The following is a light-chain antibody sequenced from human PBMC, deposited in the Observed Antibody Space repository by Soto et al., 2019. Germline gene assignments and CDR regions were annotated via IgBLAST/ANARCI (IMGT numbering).Light chain of an antibody. V-gene: IGKV1-9*01. CDR1: QGISSY. CDR2: AAS. J-gene: IGKJ4*01. Sequence: DIQLTQSPSFLSASVGDRVTITCRASQGISSYLAWYQQKPGKAPKLLIYAASTLQSGAPSRFSGSGSGTEFTFTCSSVQTKDFDTYYWQKLNSYPCPLGGGTNVDSK. CDR3: QKLNSYPCP.